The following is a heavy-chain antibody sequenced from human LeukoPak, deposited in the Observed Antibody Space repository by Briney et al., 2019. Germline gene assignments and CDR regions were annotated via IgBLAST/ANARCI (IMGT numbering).Heavy chain of an antibody. Sequence: PGGSLRLSXAASGFTFSSYAMSWVRQAPGKGLEWISAISGSGGSTYYADSVKGRFTISRDNSKNTLYLQMNSLRAEDTAVYYCAKQAGRGYDSLFDYWGQGTLVTVSS. V-gene: IGHV3-23*01. CDR1: GFTFSSYA. CDR2: ISGSGGST. D-gene: IGHD5-12*01. J-gene: IGHJ4*02. CDR3: AKQAGRGYDSLFDY.